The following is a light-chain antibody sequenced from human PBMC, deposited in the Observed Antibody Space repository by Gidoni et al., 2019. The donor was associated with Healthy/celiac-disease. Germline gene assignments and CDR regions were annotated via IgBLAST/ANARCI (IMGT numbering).Light chain of an antibody. J-gene: IGKJ1*01. V-gene: IGKV2-28*01. CDR2: LGS. CDR3: MQALQTPRT. Sequence: IVMTQSPLSLPVTPGEPASISCRSSQSLLHSNGYNYLDWYLQKPGQSPQLLIYLGSNRASGVPDRFSGSGSGTDVTLKISRVEAEEVGVYDCMQALQTPRTFGQXTKVEIK. CDR1: QSLLHSNGYNY.